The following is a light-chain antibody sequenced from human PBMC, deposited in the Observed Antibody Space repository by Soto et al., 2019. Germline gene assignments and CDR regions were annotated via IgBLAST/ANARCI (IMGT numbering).Light chain of an antibody. CDR3: YSATDDHVVL. CDR2: KDT. V-gene: IGLV3-27*01. J-gene: IGLJ3*02. Sequence: SYELTQPSSVSVSPGQTARITCQGDLLAKTYARWFHQRPGQAPVLLTYKDTERPSGIPERFSGSSSGSTVTLTISGAQVDDEGDYYCYSATDDHVVLFGGGTKVTVL. CDR1: LLAKTY.